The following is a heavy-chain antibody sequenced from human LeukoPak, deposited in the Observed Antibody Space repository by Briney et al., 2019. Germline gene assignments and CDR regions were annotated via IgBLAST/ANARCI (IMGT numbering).Heavy chain of an antibody. Sequence: GGSLRLSCIASGFTFSDYFMSWIRQAPGKGLEWLSFINSAGDNIYYADSVKGRFTISRDNAKKTLYLEMNSLRMEDTAIYYCATSRVFDYWGQGTLVTVSS. V-gene: IGHV3-11*04. CDR2: INSAGDNI. J-gene: IGHJ4*02. CDR3: ATSRVFDY. CDR1: GFTFSDYF.